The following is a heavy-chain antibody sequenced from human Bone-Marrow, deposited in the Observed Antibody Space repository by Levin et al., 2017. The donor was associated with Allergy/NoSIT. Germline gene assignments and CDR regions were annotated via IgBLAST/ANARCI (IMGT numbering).Heavy chain of an antibody. D-gene: IGHD3-3*01. CDR3: ARDQRGTYYEFWSGYYTGFALYGMDV. Sequence: GGSLRLSCAASGFTFSSYGMHWVRQAPGKGLEWVAVIWYDGSNKYYADSVKGRFTISRDNSKNTLYLQMNSLRAEDTAVYYCARDQRGTYYEFWSGYYTGFALYGMDVWGQGTTVTVSS. CDR2: IWYDGSNK. J-gene: IGHJ6*02. CDR1: GFTFSSYG. V-gene: IGHV3-33*01.